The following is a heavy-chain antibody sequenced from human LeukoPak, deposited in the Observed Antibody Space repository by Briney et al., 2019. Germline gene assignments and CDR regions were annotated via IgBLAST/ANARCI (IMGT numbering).Heavy chain of an antibody. CDR3: ASNLLRAGSYYSFADY. J-gene: IGHJ4*02. CDR1: GYSISSGYY. CDR2: IYHSGST. V-gene: IGHV4-38-2*02. Sequence: SETLSLTCTVSGYSISSGYYWGWIRQPPGKGLEWIGSIYHSGSTYYNPSLKSRVTISVDTSKNQFSLKLSSVTAADTAVYYCASNLLRAGSYYSFADYWGQGTLVTVSS. D-gene: IGHD3-10*01.